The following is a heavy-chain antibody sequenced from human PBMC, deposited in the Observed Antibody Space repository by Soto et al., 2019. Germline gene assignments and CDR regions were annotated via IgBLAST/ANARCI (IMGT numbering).Heavy chain of an antibody. V-gene: IGHV3-7*05. J-gene: IGHJ5*02. CDR2: IKQDGSEK. CDR1: GFTFSSYW. D-gene: IGHD6-19*01. CDR3: ARFCGFSSSGWYLRITQAGWFDP. Sequence: GGSLRLSCAASGFTFSSYWMSWVRQAPGKGLEWVANIKQDGSEKYYVDSVKGRFTISRDNAKNSLYLQMNSLRAEDTAVYYCARFCGFSSSGWYLRITQAGWFDPWGQGSLVTVSS.